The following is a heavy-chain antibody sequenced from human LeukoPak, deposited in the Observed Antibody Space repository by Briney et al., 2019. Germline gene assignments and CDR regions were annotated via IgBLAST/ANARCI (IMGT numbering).Heavy chain of an antibody. V-gene: IGHV4-61*01. J-gene: IGHJ5*02. Sequence: SETLSLTCTVSGGSFSSGTNYWSWIRQPPGKGLEWIGDVYYSGGSTYNPSLKSRVTISGDTSKSQFSLRLSSLTAADTAVYYCARGTAAGPNWFDPWGQGTLVTVSS. CDR3: ARGTAAGPNWFDP. CDR1: GGSFSSGTNY. CDR2: VYYSGGS. D-gene: IGHD6-13*01.